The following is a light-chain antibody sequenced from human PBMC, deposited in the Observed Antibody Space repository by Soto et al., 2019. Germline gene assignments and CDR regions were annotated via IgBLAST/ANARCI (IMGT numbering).Light chain of an antibody. CDR2: QVT. Sequence: QSVLTQPASVSGSPGQSITISCTGTSSDVGIYNYVSWYQQHPGKAPKLMIYQVTNRPSGVSNRSSGSKSGNTASLTISGLQAEDEADYYCSSYTGSTNYVFGTGTKV. CDR3: SSYTGSTNYV. V-gene: IGLV2-14*01. J-gene: IGLJ1*01. CDR1: SSDVGIYNY.